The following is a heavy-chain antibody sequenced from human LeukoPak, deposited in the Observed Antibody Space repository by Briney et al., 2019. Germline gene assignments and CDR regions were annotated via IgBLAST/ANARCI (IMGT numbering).Heavy chain of an antibody. CDR2: ISGGGGSA. D-gene: IGHD2-2*01. Sequence: PGGSLRLSCAGSGFTFSNYPMSWVRQAPAKGMQWVSAISGGGGSAYYADSVKGRFTISRDNSKGTLYLQMHSLRAEDTAIYYCAARPPMPPLFDYWGQGTLVTVSS. CDR3: AARPPMPPLFDY. J-gene: IGHJ4*02. V-gene: IGHV3-23*01. CDR1: GFTFSNYP.